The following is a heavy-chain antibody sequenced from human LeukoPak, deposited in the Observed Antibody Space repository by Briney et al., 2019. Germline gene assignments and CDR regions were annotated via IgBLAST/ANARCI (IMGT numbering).Heavy chain of an antibody. V-gene: IGHV4-38-2*01. J-gene: IGHJ5*02. CDR3: ARRVKGGYEGWFDP. CDR2: IYHSGST. D-gene: IGHD5-12*01. CDR1: GFSISSGYY. Sequence: PSETLSLTCAVSGFSISSGYYWGWIRQPPGKGLEWIGSIYHSGSTYYNPSLKSRVTISVDTSKNQFSLKLSSVTAADTAVYYCARRVKGGYEGWFDPWGQGTLATVSS.